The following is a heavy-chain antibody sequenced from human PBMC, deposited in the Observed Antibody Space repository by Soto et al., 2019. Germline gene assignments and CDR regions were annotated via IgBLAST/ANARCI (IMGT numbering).Heavy chain of an antibody. Sequence: PSETLSLTCAVYGGSFSGYYWSWIRQPPGKGLEWIGEINHSGSTNYNPSLKSRVTISVDTSKNQFSLKLRSVTAADTAVYYCARGVAAARFSYYQYGMDGWGQGTTVTVSS. V-gene: IGHV4-34*01. D-gene: IGHD6-13*01. J-gene: IGHJ6*02. CDR1: GGSFSGYY. CDR2: INHSGST. CDR3: ARGVAAARFSYYQYGMDG.